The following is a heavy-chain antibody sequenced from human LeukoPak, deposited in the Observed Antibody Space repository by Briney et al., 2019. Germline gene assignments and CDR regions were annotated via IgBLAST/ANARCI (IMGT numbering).Heavy chain of an antibody. V-gene: IGHV1-8*01. CDR3: ARDPQLLWFGELLKSDGMDV. CDR1: GYTFTSYD. Sequence: GASVKVSCKASGYTFTSYDINWVRQATGQGLEWMGWMNPNSGNTGYAQKFQGRVTMTRNTSISTAYVELSRLRSDDTAVYYCARDPQLLWFGELLKSDGMDVWGQGTTVTVSS. CDR2: MNPNSGNT. D-gene: IGHD3-10*01. J-gene: IGHJ6*02.